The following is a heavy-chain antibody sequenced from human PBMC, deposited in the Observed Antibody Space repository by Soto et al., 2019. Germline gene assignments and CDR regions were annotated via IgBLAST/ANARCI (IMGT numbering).Heavy chain of an antibody. V-gene: IGHV3-7*01. CDR1: GFTFSTYW. CDR2: IKEDGREK. Sequence: GGSLRLSCAASGFTFSTYWMSWVRQAPGKGLEWLANIKEDGREKYYVDSLKGRFTIPRDNAKNSLYVQMNSLRVEDTAVYYCARGGIGYCSGGTCFYTAFDIWGQGSMVTVSS. D-gene: IGHD2-15*01. J-gene: IGHJ3*02. CDR3: ARGGIGYCSGGTCFYTAFDI.